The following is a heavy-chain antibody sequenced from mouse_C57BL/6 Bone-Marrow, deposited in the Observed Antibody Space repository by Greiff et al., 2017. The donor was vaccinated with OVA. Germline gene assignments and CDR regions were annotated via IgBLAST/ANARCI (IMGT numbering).Heavy chain of an antibody. CDR2: ISDGGSYT. CDR3: ARDRVTTVVPQYFDV. D-gene: IGHD1-1*01. J-gene: IGHJ1*03. Sequence: EVMLVESGGGLVKPGGSLKLSCAASGFTFSSYAMSWVRQTPEKRLEWVATISDGGSYTYYPDNVKGRFTISRDNAKNNLYLHMSHLKSEDTAMYYCARDRVTTVVPQYFDVWGTGTTDTVSS. CDR1: GFTFSSYA. V-gene: IGHV5-4*01.